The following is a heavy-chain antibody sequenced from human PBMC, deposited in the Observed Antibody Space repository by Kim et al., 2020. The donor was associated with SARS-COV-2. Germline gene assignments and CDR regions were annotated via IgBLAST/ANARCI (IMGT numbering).Heavy chain of an antibody. CDR1: GYTFTSYY. CDR3: ASTDGYCSGGSCSPYYYGMDV. Sequence: ASVKVSCKASGYTFTSYYMHWVRQAPGQGLEWMGIINPSGGSTSYAQKFQGRVTMTRDTSTSTLYMELSSLRSEDTAVYYCASTDGYCSGGSCSPYYYGMDVWGQGTTVTVSS. D-gene: IGHD2-15*01. V-gene: IGHV1-46*01. J-gene: IGHJ6*02. CDR2: INPSGGST.